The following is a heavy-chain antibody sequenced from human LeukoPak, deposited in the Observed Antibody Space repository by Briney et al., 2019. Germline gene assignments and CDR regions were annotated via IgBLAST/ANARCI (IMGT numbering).Heavy chain of an antibody. CDR2: IYYSGST. V-gene: IGHV4-39*01. CDR1: GGSISSSSYY. CDR3: ARLPGCYVILTGYCFFDY. Sequence: SETLSLTCTVSGGSISSSSYYWGWIRQPPGKGLEWIGSIYYSGSTYYNPSLKSRVTISVDTSKNQFSLKLSSVTAADTAVYYCARLPGCYVILTGYCFFDYWGQGTLVTVSS. D-gene: IGHD3-9*01. J-gene: IGHJ4*02.